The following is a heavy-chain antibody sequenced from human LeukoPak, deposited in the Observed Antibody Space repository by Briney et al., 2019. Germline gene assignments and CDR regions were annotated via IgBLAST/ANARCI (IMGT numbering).Heavy chain of an antibody. D-gene: IGHD3-16*01. CDR2: INHSGST. CDR3: ARVLYYYYMDV. J-gene: IGHJ6*03. V-gene: IGHV4-34*01. Sequence: SETLSLTCAVYGGCFSGYYWSWIRQPPGKGLEWIGEINHSGSTNYNPSLKSRVTISVDTSKNQFSLKLSSVTAADTAVYYCARVLYYYYMDVWGKGTTVTVSS. CDR1: GGCFSGYY.